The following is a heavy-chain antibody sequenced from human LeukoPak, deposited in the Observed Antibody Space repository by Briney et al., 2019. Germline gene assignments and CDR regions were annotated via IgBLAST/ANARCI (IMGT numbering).Heavy chain of an antibody. CDR1: GFTFSSYA. D-gene: IGHD6-13*01. J-gene: IGHJ4*02. CDR2: IIGSAIST. CDR3: ARVSSWCYFDY. Sequence: GGSLRLSCAASGFTFSSYAMSWVRQAPGRGLAWVSSIIGSAISTYYADSVKGRFTISRDNSKNTLYLQMNSLRAEDTAVYYCARVSSWCYFDYWGQGTLVTVSS. V-gene: IGHV3-23*01.